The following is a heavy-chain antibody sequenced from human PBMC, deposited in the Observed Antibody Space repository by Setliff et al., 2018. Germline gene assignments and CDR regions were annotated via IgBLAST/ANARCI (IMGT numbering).Heavy chain of an antibody. J-gene: IGHJ4*02. Sequence: ASVKVSCKASGYTFTNHYMHWVRQAPGQGLEWMGMINPGGGSTTYAQKFQGRATMTRDTSTSTVYMGLSSLRTEDTAVYYCARGYYDSYARYYVVGDYWGQGTPVTVSS. D-gene: IGHD3-22*01. V-gene: IGHV1-46*01. CDR2: INPGGGST. CDR1: GYTFTNHY. CDR3: ARGYYDSYARYYVVGDY.